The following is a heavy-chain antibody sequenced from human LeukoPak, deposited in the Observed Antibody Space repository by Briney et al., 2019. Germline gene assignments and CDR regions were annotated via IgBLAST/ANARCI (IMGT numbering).Heavy chain of an antibody. CDR3: ARGPTDCSSTSCPPYYYMDV. D-gene: IGHD2-2*01. V-gene: IGHV4-34*01. J-gene: IGHJ6*03. Sequence: PSETLSLTCAVYGGSFSGYYWSWIRQPPGKGLEWIGEIYHSGSTNYNPSLKSRVTISVDTSKNQFSLKLSSVTAADTAVYYCARGPTDCSSTSCPPYYYMDVWGKGTTVTVSS. CDR2: IYHSGST. CDR1: GGSFSGYY.